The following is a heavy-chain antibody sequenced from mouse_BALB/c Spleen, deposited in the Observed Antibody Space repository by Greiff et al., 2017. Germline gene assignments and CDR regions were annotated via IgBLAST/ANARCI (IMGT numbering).Heavy chain of an antibody. J-gene: IGHJ1*01. CDR2: ISSGGSYT. Sequence: DVQLVESGGDLVKPGGSLKLSCAASGFTFSSYGMSWVRQTPDKRLEWVATISSGGSYTYYPDSVKGRFTISRDNAKNTLYLQMSSLKSEDTAMYYCARGGSWYFDVWGAGTTVTVSS. V-gene: IGHV5-6*01. CDR3: ARGGSWYFDV. CDR1: GFTFSSYG.